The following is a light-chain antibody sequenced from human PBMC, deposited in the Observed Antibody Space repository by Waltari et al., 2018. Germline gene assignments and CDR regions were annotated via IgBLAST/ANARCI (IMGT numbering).Light chain of an antibody. Sequence: QSVLTQPPSVSGAPGQWVTISCTGSTSNIGAGYDVHWYQQFPGTAPKLLIRGNNHRPSGVPDRFSGSKSDTSASLAITGLQAEDEADYYCQSYDSSLSGYVFGTGTKVTVL. CDR3: QSYDSSLSGYV. J-gene: IGLJ1*01. CDR1: TSNIGAGYD. CDR2: GNN. V-gene: IGLV1-40*01.